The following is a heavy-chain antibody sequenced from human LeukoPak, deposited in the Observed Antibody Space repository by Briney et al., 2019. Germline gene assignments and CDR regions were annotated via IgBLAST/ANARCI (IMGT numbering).Heavy chain of an antibody. CDR2: IYYSGST. CDR3: ARVGKFVVGATHDAFDI. J-gene: IGHJ3*02. Sequence: SETLSLTCTVSGGSISSSSYYWGWIRQPPGKGLEWIGSIYYSGSTYYNPSLKSRVTISVDTSKNQFSLRLSSVTAADTAVYYCARVGKFVVGATHDAFDIWGQGTMVTVSS. V-gene: IGHV4-39*07. CDR1: GGSISSSSYY. D-gene: IGHD1-26*01.